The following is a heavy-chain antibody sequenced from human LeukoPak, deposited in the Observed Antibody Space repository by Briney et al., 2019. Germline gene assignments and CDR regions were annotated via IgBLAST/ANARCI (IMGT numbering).Heavy chain of an antibody. J-gene: IGHJ4*02. CDR1: GFTFSSYA. CDR3: ARDPILTGFLFDY. CDR2: ISYDGSNK. D-gene: IGHD3-9*01. Sequence: GGSLRLSCAASGFTFSSYAMHWVRQAPGKGLEWVAVISYDGSNKYYADSVKGRFTISRDNSKNTLYLQMNSLRAEDTAVYHCARDPILTGFLFDYWGQGTLVTVSS. V-gene: IGHV3-30-3*01.